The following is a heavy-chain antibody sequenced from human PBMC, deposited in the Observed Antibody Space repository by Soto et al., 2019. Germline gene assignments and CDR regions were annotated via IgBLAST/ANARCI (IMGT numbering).Heavy chain of an antibody. CDR1: GGTFSSYA. CDR2: IIPIFGPA. V-gene: IGHV1-69*01. CDR3: ARGDYGSESYYMRY. D-gene: IGHD3-10*01. Sequence: QVQLVQSGAEVKKPGSSVKVSCKASGGTFSSYAISWVRQAPGQGLEWMGGIIPIFGPANYAQKSQGRFTITAHESTSTAYMELSSLRSADTAVYDSARGDYGSESYYMRYWGQGTLVTVSS. J-gene: IGHJ4*02.